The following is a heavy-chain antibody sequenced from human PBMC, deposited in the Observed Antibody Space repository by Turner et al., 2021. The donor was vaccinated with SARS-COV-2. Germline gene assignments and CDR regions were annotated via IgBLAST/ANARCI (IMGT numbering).Heavy chain of an antibody. CDR1: GYTFTGCY. CDR3: ARDLFDLGSRWTQ. Sequence: QVQLVQSGAEVKKPGASVKVSCKASGYTFTGCYMHWVRQAPGQGLEWMGWINPNSGGTNYAQKFQGRVTMTRDTSISTAYMELSRLRSDDTAVYFCARDLFDLGSRWTQWGQGTLVTVSS. V-gene: IGHV1-2*02. D-gene: IGHD6-13*01. CDR2: INPNSGGT. J-gene: IGHJ4*02.